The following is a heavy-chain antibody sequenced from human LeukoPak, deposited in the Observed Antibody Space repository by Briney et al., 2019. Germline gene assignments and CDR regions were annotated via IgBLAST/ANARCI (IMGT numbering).Heavy chain of an antibody. CDR1: GYTFTSYC. CDR2: INPSGGST. CDR3: ARDREQWLALDY. V-gene: IGHV1-46*01. J-gene: IGHJ4*02. D-gene: IGHD6-19*01. Sequence: ASVKVSCKASGYTFTSYCMHWVRQAPGQGLEWMGIINPSGGSTSYAQKFQGRVTMTRDTSTSTVYMELSSLRSEDTAVYYCARDREQWLALDYWGQGTLVTVSS.